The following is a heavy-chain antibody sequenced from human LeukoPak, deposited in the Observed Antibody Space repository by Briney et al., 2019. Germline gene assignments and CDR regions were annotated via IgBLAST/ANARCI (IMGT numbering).Heavy chain of an antibody. D-gene: IGHD3-10*01. V-gene: IGHV7-4-1*02. CDR1: GYTFTSYY. Sequence: ASVKVSCKASGYTFTSYYMHWVRQAPGQGLEWMGWINTNTGNPTYAQGFTGRFVFSLDTSVSTAYLQISSLKAEDTAVYYCATLRGGLWVRGVIIYDAFDIWGQGTMVTVSS. CDR2: INTNTGNP. J-gene: IGHJ3*02. CDR3: ATLRGGLWVRGVIIYDAFDI.